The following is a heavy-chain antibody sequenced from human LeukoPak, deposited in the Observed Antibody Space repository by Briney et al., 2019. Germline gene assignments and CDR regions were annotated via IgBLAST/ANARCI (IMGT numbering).Heavy chain of an antibody. D-gene: IGHD3-22*01. CDR3: ARTPSYSSSAPFDY. V-gene: IGHV3-30-3*01. CDR2: ISYDGSNQ. J-gene: IGHJ4*02. Sequence: GGSLRLSCAASGFTFSSYAMHWVRQAPGKGLEWVAVISYDGSNQYYADSVKGRFTISRDNFKNTLYLQMNSLRTEDTAVYYCARTPSYSSSAPFDYWGQGTLVTVSS. CDR1: GFTFSSYA.